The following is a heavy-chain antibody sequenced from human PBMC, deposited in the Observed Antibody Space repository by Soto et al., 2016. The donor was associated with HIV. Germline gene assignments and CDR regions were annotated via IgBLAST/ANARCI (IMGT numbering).Heavy chain of an antibody. J-gene: IGHJ4*02. V-gene: IGHV4-61*02. CDR1: GGSISSGSYY. CDR3: ARDGGSEGESTDY. Sequence: VQLQESGPGLVKPSQTLSLTCTVSGGSISSGSYYWSWIRQPAGKGLEWIGRIYTSGSTNYNPSLKSRVTISVDTSKNQFSLKLSSVTAADTAVYYCARDGGSEGESTDYWGQGNPGHRLL. D-gene: IGHD1-26*01. CDR2: IYTSGST.